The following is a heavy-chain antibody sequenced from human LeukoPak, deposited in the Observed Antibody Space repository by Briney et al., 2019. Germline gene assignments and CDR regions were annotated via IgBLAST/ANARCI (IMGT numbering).Heavy chain of an antibody. J-gene: IGHJ4*02. CDR2: IYYSGST. Sequence: SETLSLTCIVSGGSISSSSYYWGWIRQPPGTGLEWIGSIYYSGSTYFNPSLKSRVTISVDTSKNQFSLKLSSVTAADTAVYYCARQRLTYFVDYWGQGTLVTVSS. D-gene: IGHD2/OR15-2a*01. CDR3: ARQRLTYFVDY. V-gene: IGHV4-39*07. CDR1: GGSISSSSYY.